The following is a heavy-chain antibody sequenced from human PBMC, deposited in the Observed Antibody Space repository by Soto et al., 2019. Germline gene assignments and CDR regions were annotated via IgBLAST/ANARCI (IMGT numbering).Heavy chain of an antibody. J-gene: IGHJ5*02. Sequence: GASVKVSCKASGYTFTSYDINWVRQATGQGLEWMGWMNPNSGNTGYAQKFQGRVTMTRNTSISTAYMELSSLRSEDTAVYYCARGKVVPAAMRGWFDPWGQGTLVTVSS. CDR2: MNPNSGNT. CDR3: ARGKVVPAAMRGWFDP. D-gene: IGHD2-2*01. V-gene: IGHV1-8*01. CDR1: GYTFTSYD.